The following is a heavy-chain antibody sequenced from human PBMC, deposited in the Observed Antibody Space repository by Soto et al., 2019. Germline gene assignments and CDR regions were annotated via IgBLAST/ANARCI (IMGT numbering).Heavy chain of an antibody. Sequence: GGSLRLSCTAAGFSHGDYGVSWVRQAPGKGLEWVGFIRREVYGGTTEYAASVKGRFVFSRDVSENIAYLQMDSLKTEDTAVYYCTRVGGFSKTEYWGQGTLVTVSS. J-gene: IGHJ4*02. CDR1: GFSHGDYG. CDR3: TRVGGFSKTEY. D-gene: IGHD3-16*01. V-gene: IGHV3-49*04. CDR2: IRREVYGGTT.